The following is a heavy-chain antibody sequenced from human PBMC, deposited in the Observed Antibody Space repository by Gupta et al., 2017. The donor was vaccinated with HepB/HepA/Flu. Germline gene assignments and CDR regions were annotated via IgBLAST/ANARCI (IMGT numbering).Heavy chain of an antibody. CDR1: GYIFTDYY. J-gene: IGHJ4*02. D-gene: IGHD3-10*01. Sequence: QVQLVQSGAEVKKPGASVKVSCRASGYIFTDYYIHWVRQAPGQGLEWMGCINSNSGGTNHAQRFKGRVTMTTDTSINTANMELSSLTSDDTAVYFCARGGDTYNYFLDYWGQGTLVTVSS. CDR2: INSNSGGT. V-gene: IGHV1-2*02. CDR3: ARGGDTYNYFLDY.